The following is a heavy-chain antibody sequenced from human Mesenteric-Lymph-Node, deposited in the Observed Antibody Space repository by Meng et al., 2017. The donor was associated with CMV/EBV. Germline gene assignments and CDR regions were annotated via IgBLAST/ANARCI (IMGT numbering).Heavy chain of an antibody. V-gene: IGHV3-23*01. J-gene: IGHJ4*02. CDR3: ATVPLGGDY. Sequence: GESLKISCAASGFTFSSYAMSWVRQAPGKGLEWVSAISGSGGSTYYADSVKGRFTISRDNAKNSLYLQMNSLRAEDTAVYYCATVPLGGDYWGQGTLVTVSS. CDR1: GFTFSSYA. D-gene: IGHD6-6*01. CDR2: ISGSGGST.